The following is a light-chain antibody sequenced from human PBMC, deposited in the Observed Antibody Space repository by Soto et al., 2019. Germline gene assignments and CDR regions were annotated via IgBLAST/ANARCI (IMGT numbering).Light chain of an antibody. V-gene: IGKV1-8*01. Sequence: AIRMTQSPSSFSASTGDRVTITCRASQGISSYLAWYQQKPGKAPKLLIYAAPTLQSGVPSRFSGSGSGTDFTLTISCLQSEDFATYYCQQYYSYPLWTFGQGTKVEIK. CDR2: AAP. CDR1: QGISSY. CDR3: QQYYSYPLWT. J-gene: IGKJ1*01.